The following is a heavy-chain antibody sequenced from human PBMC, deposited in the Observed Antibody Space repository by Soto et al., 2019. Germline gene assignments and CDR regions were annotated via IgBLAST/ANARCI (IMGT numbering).Heavy chain of an antibody. CDR3: AINYYGSGSYRWFDP. J-gene: IGHJ5*02. V-gene: IGHV1-18*01. Sequence: ASVKVSCKASGYTFTSYGISWVRQAPGQGLEWMGWISAYNGNTNYAQKLQGRVTMTTDTSTSTAYMELRSLKSDDTAVYYCAINYYGSGSYRWFDPWGQGTLVTVSS. CDR1: GYTFTSYG. D-gene: IGHD3-10*01. CDR2: ISAYNGNT.